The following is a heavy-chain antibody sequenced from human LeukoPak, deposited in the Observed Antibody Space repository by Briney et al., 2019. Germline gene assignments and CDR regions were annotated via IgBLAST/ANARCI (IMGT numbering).Heavy chain of an antibody. Sequence: GGSLRLSCAASGFTFSSYSMNWVRQAPGKGLEWVSFITSSSSYIYYADSVKGRFTISRDNAKNSLYLQMNSLRAEDTAVYYCARVRHYDSTPGAFDIWGQGTMVTVFS. CDR1: GFTFSSYS. V-gene: IGHV3-21*01. J-gene: IGHJ3*02. CDR2: ITSSSSYI. D-gene: IGHD3-22*01. CDR3: ARVRHYDSTPGAFDI.